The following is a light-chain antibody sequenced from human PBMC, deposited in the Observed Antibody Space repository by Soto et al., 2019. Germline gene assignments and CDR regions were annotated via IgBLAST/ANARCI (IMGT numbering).Light chain of an antibody. CDR3: QQANSFPSLT. J-gene: IGKJ4*01. V-gene: IGKV1-12*02. CDR1: QSINNW. CDR2: AAS. Sequence: DIQMTQSPSSVSASVGDRVTITCRASQSINNWVAWYQQKPGKAPKLLIYAASTLQTGVPSRFIGSASGTDFTLTISSLQPEDFATYYCQQANSFPSLTFGGGTKVEIK.